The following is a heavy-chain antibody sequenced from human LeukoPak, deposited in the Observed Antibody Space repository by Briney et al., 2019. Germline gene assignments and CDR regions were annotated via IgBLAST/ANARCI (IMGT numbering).Heavy chain of an antibody. CDR2: IYYSGST. J-gene: IGHJ4*02. CDR1: GGSISSYY. Sequence: PSETLSLTCTVSGGSISSYYRSWIRQPPGKGLEWIGYIYYSGSTSYNPSLKSRVTISVDTSKNQFSLNLSAVTAADTAVYYCARQRGCIRGSCYFDYWGQGTLVTVSS. V-gene: IGHV4-59*08. CDR3: ARQRGCIRGSCYFDY. D-gene: IGHD2-15*01.